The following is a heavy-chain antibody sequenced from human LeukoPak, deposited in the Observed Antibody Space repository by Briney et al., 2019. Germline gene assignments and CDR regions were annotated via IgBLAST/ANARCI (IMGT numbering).Heavy chain of an antibody. CDR3: AELGITMIGGV. J-gene: IGHJ6*04. Sequence: GGSLRLSCTVSGFTFTSYWMHWVRQAPGEGLMWVSRINSDGSGSSYADSVKGRFTISRDNAKNTLYLQMNSLRAEDTAVYYCAELGITMIGGVWGKGTTVTISS. V-gene: IGHV3-74*01. CDR1: GFTFTSYW. CDR2: INSDGSGS. D-gene: IGHD3-10*02.